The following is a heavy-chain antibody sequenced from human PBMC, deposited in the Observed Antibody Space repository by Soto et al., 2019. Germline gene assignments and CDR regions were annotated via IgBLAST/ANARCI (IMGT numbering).Heavy chain of an antibody. Sequence: PSETLSLTCSVSGDSISSGGYYWSWIRQSPGKGLQWIGNIYYSGSTYYNPALTSRLSMSVDTSKNQFSLQLGPVTAADTAVYFCAREFDTSGWPSGMQHDRFDPWGQGTLVTVSS. CDR3: AREFDTSGWPSGMQHDRFDP. V-gene: IGHV4-31*03. D-gene: IGHD3-22*01. J-gene: IGHJ5*02. CDR1: GDSISSGGYY. CDR2: IYYSGST.